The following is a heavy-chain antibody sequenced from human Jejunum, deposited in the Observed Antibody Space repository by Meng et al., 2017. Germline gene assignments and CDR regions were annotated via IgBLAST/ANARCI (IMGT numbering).Heavy chain of an antibody. Sequence: QVELRVWGSGVVRPSGTLSFICAFFGGSVSISGYQWGWIRQPPGKGLEWIGYASTNYNPSLKSRVTISLDTSKNQFSLKLTSVTAADTAVYYCARDHWGSLDYWGQGILVTVPS. D-gene: IGHD7-27*01. V-gene: IGHV4-61*08. CDR1: GGSVSISGYQ. CDR3: ARDHWGSLDY. J-gene: IGHJ4*02. CDR2: AST.